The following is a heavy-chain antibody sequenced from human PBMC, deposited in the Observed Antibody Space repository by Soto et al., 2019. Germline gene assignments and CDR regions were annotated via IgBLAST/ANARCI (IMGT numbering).Heavy chain of an antibody. J-gene: IGHJ4*02. Sequence: ASVKVSCKASGYTFTSFNINWVRQATGQGLEWMGWMNPNSGHTGYAQKFQGRVTMTRDTSISTAYMELSSLRYEDTAVYYCTRGRNSGDGYNGGGYWGQGTLVTVSS. CDR3: TRGRNSGDGYNGGGY. V-gene: IGHV1-8*01. CDR1: GYTFTSFN. D-gene: IGHD1-1*01. CDR2: MNPNSGHT.